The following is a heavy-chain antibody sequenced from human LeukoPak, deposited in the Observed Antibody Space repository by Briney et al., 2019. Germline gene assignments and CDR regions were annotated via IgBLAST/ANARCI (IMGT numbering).Heavy chain of an antibody. CDR1: GYTFTDYY. V-gene: IGHV1-2*02. J-gene: IGHJ4*02. CDR2: IHPNTGAT. Sequence: GASVKVSCKTSGYTFTDYYLHWVRQAPGQGLEWVGWIHPNTGATHHAQKFQGRLTMTRDTPIRTVYMELTRLRSDDTAVYYCARDMGRYSGYEYDYWGQGTLVTASS. D-gene: IGHD5-12*01. CDR3: ARDMGRYSGYEYDY.